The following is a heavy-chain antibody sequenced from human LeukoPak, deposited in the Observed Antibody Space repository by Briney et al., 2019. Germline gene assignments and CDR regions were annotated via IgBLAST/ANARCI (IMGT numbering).Heavy chain of an antibody. V-gene: IGHV3-23*01. J-gene: IGHJ5*02. CDR2: IGGRGGST. CDR1: GFTFSSYG. CDR3: GKEGGA. D-gene: IGHD3-16*01. Sequence: GGSLRLSCAASGFTFSSYGMNWVRQAPGKGLEWVSAIGGRGGSTYYADSLGGRFTISRDNSKDMLYLQMNSLKVEDTATYYCGKEGGAWGQGTKVTVSS.